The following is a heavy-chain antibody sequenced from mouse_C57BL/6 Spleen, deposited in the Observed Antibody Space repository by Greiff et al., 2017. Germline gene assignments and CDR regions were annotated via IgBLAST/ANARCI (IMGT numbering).Heavy chain of an antibody. CDR3: NSYYYGSSYYFDY. J-gene: IGHJ2*01. D-gene: IGHD1-1*01. CDR2: IHPSDSDN. V-gene: IGHV1-74*01. Sequence: QVQLQQPGAELVKPGASVKVSCKASGYTFTSYWMHWVKQRPGQGLEWIGRIHPSDSDNNYNQKFKGKATLTVDKSSSTAYMQLSSLTSEDSAVYYCNSYYYGSSYYFDYWGQGTTLTVSS. CDR1: GYTFTSYW.